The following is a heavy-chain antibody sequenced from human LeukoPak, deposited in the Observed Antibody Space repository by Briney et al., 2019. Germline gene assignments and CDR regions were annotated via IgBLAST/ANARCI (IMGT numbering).Heavy chain of an antibody. CDR2: IYYSGST. CDR3: ARLVLTSGLELFRDYYYGMDV. Sequence: SETLSPTCTVSGGSISSYYWSWIRQPPGKGLEWIGYIYYSGSTNYNPSLKSRVTISVDTSKNQFSLKLSSVTAADTAVYYCARLVLTSGLELFRDYYYGMDVWGQGTTVTVSS. D-gene: IGHD3-10*01. V-gene: IGHV4-59*08. J-gene: IGHJ6*02. CDR1: GGSISSYY.